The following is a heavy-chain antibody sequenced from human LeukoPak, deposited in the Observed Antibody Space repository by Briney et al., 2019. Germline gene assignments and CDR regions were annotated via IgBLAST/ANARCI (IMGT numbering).Heavy chain of an antibody. J-gene: IGHJ4*02. CDR3: AKEGAYYYDSSGYFPSYSDY. CDR2: ISYDGSNK. V-gene: IGHV3-30*18. CDR1: GFTFSSYD. Sequence: PGGSLRPSCAASGFTFSSYDMHWVRQAPGKGLEWVAVISYDGSNKYYADSVKGRFTISRDNSKNTLYLQMNSLRAEDTAVYYCAKEGAYYYDSSGYFPSYSDYWGQGTLVTVSS. D-gene: IGHD3-22*01.